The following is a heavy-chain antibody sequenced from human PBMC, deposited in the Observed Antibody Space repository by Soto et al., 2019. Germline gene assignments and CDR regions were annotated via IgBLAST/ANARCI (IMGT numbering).Heavy chain of an antibody. CDR3: AMLGGGKKVH. J-gene: IGHJ4*02. Sequence: QVQLVQSGAEVKKPGSSVKVSCKASGGTFSSYTISWVRQAPGQGLEWMGRIIPILGIANYAQKFQGRVTITADKSTSTAYMALSSLRSEDTAVYSCAMLGGGKKVHWGQGTPVTVSS. CDR2: IIPILGIA. CDR1: GGTFSSYT. V-gene: IGHV1-69*02. D-gene: IGHD3-10*01.